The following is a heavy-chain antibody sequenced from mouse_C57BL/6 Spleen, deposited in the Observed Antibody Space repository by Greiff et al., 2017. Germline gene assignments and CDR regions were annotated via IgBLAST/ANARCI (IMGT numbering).Heavy chain of an antibody. CDR2: ISDGGSYT. Sequence: EVQGVESGGGLVKPGGSLKLSCAASGFTFSSYAMSWVRQTPEKRLEWVATISDGGSYTYYPDNVKGRFTISRDNAKNNLYLQMSHLKSEDTAMYYCARDGGYDEYYYAMDYWGQGTSVTVSS. D-gene: IGHD2-2*01. CDR3: ARDGGYDEYYYAMDY. V-gene: IGHV5-4*01. CDR1: GFTFSSYA. J-gene: IGHJ4*01.